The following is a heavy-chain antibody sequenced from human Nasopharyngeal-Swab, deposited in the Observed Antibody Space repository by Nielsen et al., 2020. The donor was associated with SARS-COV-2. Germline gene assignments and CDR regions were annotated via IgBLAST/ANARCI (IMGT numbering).Heavy chain of an antibody. J-gene: IGHJ5*02. D-gene: IGHD2-21*02. CDR1: GYTLTELY. Sequence: AAVKVSCKVSGYTLTELYMHWVRQAPGKGLEGMGGFDPEDGETTYAQKFQGRVTMTEDTSTDTAYMELSSLRSEDTAVYYCATSPAVAVTEGWFDPWGQGTLVTVSS. CDR2: FDPEDGET. CDR3: ATSPAVAVTEGWFDP. V-gene: IGHV1-24*01.